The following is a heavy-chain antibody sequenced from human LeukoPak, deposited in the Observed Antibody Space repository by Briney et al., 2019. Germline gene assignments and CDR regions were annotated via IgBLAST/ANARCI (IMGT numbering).Heavy chain of an antibody. CDR3: ASVLWFGGIFFDY. Sequence: GGSLRLSCAASGITFSDYYMTWIRQAPGKGLEWVSYISSSGSMINYADPVKGRFTISRDNAKNSLYLQMNSLRVEDTAVYYCASVLWFGGIFFDYWGQGTLVTVSS. D-gene: IGHD3-10*01. J-gene: IGHJ4*02. V-gene: IGHV3-11*01. CDR1: GITFSDYY. CDR2: ISSSGSMI.